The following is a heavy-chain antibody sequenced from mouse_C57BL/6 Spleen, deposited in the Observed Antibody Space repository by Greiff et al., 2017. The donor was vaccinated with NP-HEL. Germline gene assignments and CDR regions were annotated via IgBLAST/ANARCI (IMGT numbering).Heavy chain of an antibody. CDR1: GFNIKDDY. D-gene: IGHD1-1*01. V-gene: IGHV14-4*01. CDR2: IDPEHGAT. J-gene: IGHJ2*01. Sequence: VQLQQSGAELVRPVASVKLSCTASGFNIKDDYMHWVKQRPEQGLEWIGWIDPEHGATEYASKFQGKATITADTSSTTAYLQLSSLTSEDTAVYYCTTGATVAYYFDYWGQGTTL. CDR3: TTGATVAYYFDY.